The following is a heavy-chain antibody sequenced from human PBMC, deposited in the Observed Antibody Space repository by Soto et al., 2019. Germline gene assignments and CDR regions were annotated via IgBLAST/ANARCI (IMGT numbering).Heavy chain of an antibody. D-gene: IGHD3-3*01. CDR2: IHHSGST. CDR3: ARVGAYYDFWSTQTNSVGYFDY. V-gene: IGHV4-34*01. CDR1: GGSFSGYY. Sequence: PSETLSLTCAVYGGSFSGYYWSWIRQPPGKGLEWIGEIHHSGSTNYNPSLKSRVTISLDTSKNQCSLKLSSVTAADTAVYYCARVGAYYDFWSTQTNSVGYFDYWGQGTLVTVSS. J-gene: IGHJ4*02.